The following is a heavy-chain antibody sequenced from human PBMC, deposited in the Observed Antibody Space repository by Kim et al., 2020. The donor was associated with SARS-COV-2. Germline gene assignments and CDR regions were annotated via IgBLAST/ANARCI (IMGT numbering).Heavy chain of an antibody. D-gene: IGHD2-21*02. CDR3: ARLVTAIRYAFDI. V-gene: IGHV4-59*08. J-gene: IGHJ3*02. Sequence: YNPSLKSRVTISVDTSKNQFSLKLSSVTAADTAVYYCARLVTAIRYAFDIWGQGTMVTVSS.